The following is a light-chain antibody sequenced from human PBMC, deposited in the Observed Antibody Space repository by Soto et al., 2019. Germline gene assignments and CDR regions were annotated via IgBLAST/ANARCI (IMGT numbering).Light chain of an antibody. CDR2: EVS. Sequence: SAPARPPPPAGVAGRAVPISKPRNSRDVGGYNYVSWYQQHPGKAPKLMIYEVSKRPSGVPDRFSGSKSGNTASLTVSGLQAEDEADYYCSSYAGSNPYVFGTGTKVTVL. CDR1: SRDVGGYNY. CDR3: SSYAGSNPYV. V-gene: IGLV2-8*01. J-gene: IGLJ1*01.